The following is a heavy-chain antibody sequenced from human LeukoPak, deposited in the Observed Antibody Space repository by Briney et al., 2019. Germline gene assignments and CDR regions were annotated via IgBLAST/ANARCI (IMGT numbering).Heavy chain of an antibody. Sequence: GGSLRLSXAASGFTFSSHWMSWVRQAPGKGLERVANINQDGSEKYYVDSVKGRFIISRDNAKNSLYLQMNSLRAEDTAVYYCARDGFDEGLYFDYWGQGNLVTVSS. V-gene: IGHV3-7*01. CDR3: ARDGFDEGLYFDY. CDR1: GFTFSSHW. CDR2: INQDGSEK. D-gene: IGHD3-9*01. J-gene: IGHJ4*02.